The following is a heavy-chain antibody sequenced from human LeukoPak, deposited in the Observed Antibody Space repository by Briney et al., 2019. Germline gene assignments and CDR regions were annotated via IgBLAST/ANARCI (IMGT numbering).Heavy chain of an antibody. V-gene: IGHV5-51*01. CDR2: IYPGDSDT. Sequence: GESLMISCKGSGYSFTSYWNGCVRQMPGKGLEWMGIIYPGDSDTRYSPSFQGQVTISADKSISTAYLQWSSLKASDTAMYYCARHQAYYYYYMDVWGKGTTVTVSS. CDR1: GYSFTSYW. CDR3: ARHQAYYYYYMDV. J-gene: IGHJ6*03.